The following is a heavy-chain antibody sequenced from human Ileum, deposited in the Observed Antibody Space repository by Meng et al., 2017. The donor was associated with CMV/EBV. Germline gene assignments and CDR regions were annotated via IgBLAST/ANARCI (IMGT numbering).Heavy chain of an antibody. J-gene: IGHJ4*01. Sequence: QVQPQEWGPRLGSPSGTLSLPCTVSDASISPDCWNWIRQPPVMGLEWVRFLCHNGHTHSNPSLKSRLAMSIDTSKSHISLRLMSVTAADTAIYYCARWGNAVRGFDYWGRGVLVTVSS. V-gene: IGHV4-59*01. CDR3: ARWGNAVRGFDY. D-gene: IGHD7-27*01. CDR2: LCHNGHT. CDR1: DASISPDC.